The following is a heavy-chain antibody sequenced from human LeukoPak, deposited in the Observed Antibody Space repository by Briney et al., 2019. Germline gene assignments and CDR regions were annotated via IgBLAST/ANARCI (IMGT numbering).Heavy chain of an antibody. CDR3: ARVDAPLWFGES. J-gene: IGHJ5*02. CDR1: GDTFINYG. D-gene: IGHD3-10*01. V-gene: IGHV1-18*01. CDR2: ISAYNGNT. Sequence: ASVKVSCKISGDTFINYGISWVRQAPGQGLEWMGWISAYNGNTNYAQKLQGRVTMTTDTSTSTAYMELRSLRSDDTAVYYCARVDAPLWFGESWGQGTLVTVSS.